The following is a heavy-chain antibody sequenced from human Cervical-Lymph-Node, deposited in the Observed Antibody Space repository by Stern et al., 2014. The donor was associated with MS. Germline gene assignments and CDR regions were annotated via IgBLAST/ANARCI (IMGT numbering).Heavy chain of an antibody. CDR3: AGGQFDSSGYYAFPY. CDR1: GGSISSGGYY. V-gene: IGHV4-31*03. J-gene: IGHJ4*02. Sequence: QVQLQQSGPGLVKPSQTLSLTCTVSGGSISSGGYYWNWIRPESGKGLEWIGYIYYSGTTYYNPSLQSRVSISADTSKNLFSLKLTSVTAADTAVYYCAGGQFDSSGYYAFPYWGQGALVTVSS. CDR2: IYYSGTT. D-gene: IGHD3-22*01.